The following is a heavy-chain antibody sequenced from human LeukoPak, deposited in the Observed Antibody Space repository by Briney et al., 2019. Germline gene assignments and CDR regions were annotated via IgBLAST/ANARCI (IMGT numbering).Heavy chain of an antibody. Sequence: SQTLSLTCAISGDSVSSNSATWNWLRQSPSIGLESLGRTYYRSKWSNDYAVSVRGRITISPDTSKNQFSLQLDSVTPDDTAIYFCARDGPLAPAGGLFDYWGRGTQVTVSS. CDR3: ARDGPLAPAGGLFDY. D-gene: IGHD6-13*01. CDR1: GDSVSSNSAT. CDR2: TYYRSKWSN. J-gene: IGHJ4*02. V-gene: IGHV6-1*01.